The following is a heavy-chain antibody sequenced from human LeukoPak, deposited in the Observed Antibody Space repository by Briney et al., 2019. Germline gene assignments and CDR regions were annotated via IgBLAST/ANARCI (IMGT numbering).Heavy chain of an antibody. CDR3: AKDLYYYGSGSYLDPFDY. J-gene: IGHJ4*02. V-gene: IGHV3-23*01. D-gene: IGHD3-10*01. CDR2: ISGSGGST. Sequence: GGSLRLSCAASGFTFSSYAMSWVRQAPGKGLEWVSAISGSGGSTYYADSVKGRFTISRDNSKNTLYLQMHSLRAEDTAVYYCAKDLYYYGSGSYLDPFDYWGQGTLVTVSS. CDR1: GFTFSSYA.